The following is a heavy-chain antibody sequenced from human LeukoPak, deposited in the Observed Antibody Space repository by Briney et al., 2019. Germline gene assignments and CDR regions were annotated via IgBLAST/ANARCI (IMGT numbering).Heavy chain of an antibody. CDR2: IGLSDSYI. CDR3: ARHRGAQTYYYSPMAV. Sequence: GESLRISCKGSGYSFTSYWISWVRQMPGKGLEWMGKIGLSDSYINYSPSFQGHVSISVDQSISTAYLQWSSLRASDTAIYYCARHRGAQTYYYSPMAVWGKGTTVTVSS. J-gene: IGHJ6*04. CDR1: GYSFTSYW. D-gene: IGHD3-16*01. V-gene: IGHV5-10-1*01.